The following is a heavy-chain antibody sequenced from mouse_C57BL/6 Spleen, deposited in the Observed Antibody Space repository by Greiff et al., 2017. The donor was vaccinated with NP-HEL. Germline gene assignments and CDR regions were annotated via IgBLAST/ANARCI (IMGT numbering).Heavy chain of an antibody. CDR2: ISSGGSYT. J-gene: IGHJ3*01. CDR3: ARHGGNFPRFAY. V-gene: IGHV5-6*01. CDR1: GFTFSSYG. D-gene: IGHD2-1*01. Sequence: EVQRVESGGDLVKPGGSLKLSCAASGFTFSSYGMSWVRQTPDKRLEWVATISSGGSYTYYPDSVKGRFTISRDNAKNTLYLQMSSLKSEDTAMYDCARHGGNFPRFAYWGQGTLVTVSA.